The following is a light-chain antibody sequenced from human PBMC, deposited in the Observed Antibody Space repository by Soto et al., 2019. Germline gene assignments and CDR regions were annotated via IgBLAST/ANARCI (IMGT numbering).Light chain of an antibody. CDR2: LGS. V-gene: IGKV2-28*01. J-gene: IGKJ5*01. Sequence: DIERTESPLSRPVTPEEPASISCRSSQSLLHSNGYNYLDWYLQKPGQSPQLLIYLGSNRASGVPDRFSGSGAGTDCALKISRVEAEDVGVYYCMQGTHWPITFGQGTRLEI. CDR3: MQGTHWPIT. CDR1: QSLLHSNGYNY.